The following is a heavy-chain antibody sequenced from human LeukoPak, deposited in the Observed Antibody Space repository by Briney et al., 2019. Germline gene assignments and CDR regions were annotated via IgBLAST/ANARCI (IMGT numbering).Heavy chain of an antibody. CDR3: AKRGVVIRVFLVGFHKGAYYFDS. Sequence: GGSLRLSCAVSGITLSNYGMSWVRQAPGKGLEWVAGLSGSGGGTNYADSVQDRFTISRDNPKNTLYLQMNSLRAEDTAVYFCAKRGVVIRVFLVGFHKGAYYFDSWGQGALVTVSS. CDR1: GITLSNYG. D-gene: IGHD3-10*01. J-gene: IGHJ4*02. CDR2: LSGSGGGT. V-gene: IGHV3-23*01.